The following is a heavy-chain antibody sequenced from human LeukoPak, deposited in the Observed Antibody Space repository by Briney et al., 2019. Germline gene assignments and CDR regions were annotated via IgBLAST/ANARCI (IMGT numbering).Heavy chain of an antibody. V-gene: IGHV4-59*02. CDR1: GDSVSGQY. Sequence: RPSETLSLTCALSGDSVSGQYWSWIRQSPEKGLEWIGYISDRGGTNYNPSLKSRVTISLDTSVNELSLRLTSVTAADTAVYFCARGPDIVATFGIFDYWGQGTLVTVSS. CDR3: ARGPDIVATFGIFDY. J-gene: IGHJ4*02. D-gene: IGHD5-12*01. CDR2: ISDRGGT.